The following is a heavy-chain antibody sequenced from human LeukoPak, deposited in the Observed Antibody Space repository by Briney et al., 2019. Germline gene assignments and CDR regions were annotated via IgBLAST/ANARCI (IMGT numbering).Heavy chain of an antibody. CDR1: GGTFSSYA. Sequence: SVKVSCKASGGTFSSYAISWVRQAPGQGLEWMGGIIPIFGTANYAQKFQGRVTITADESTSTAYMELSSLRSEDTAVYYCASGIAAAGNNYYYYYGMDVWGRGTTVTVSS. D-gene: IGHD6-13*01. CDR3: ASGIAAAGNNYYYYYGMDV. J-gene: IGHJ6*02. V-gene: IGHV1-69*13. CDR2: IIPIFGTA.